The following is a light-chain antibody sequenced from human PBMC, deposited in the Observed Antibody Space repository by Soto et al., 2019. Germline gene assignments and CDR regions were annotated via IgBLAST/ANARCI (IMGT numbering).Light chain of an antibody. V-gene: IGKV1-5*01. J-gene: IGKJ1*01. CDR2: DAS. Sequence: EIQMTQSPATLSASVGDRVTITFRASQSISSWLAWYQQKPGKAPKLLIYDASSLESGVPSRFSGSGSGTEFTLTISSLQPDDFATYNCQQYNSYWTFGQGTKVDIK. CDR3: QQYNSYWT. CDR1: QSISSW.